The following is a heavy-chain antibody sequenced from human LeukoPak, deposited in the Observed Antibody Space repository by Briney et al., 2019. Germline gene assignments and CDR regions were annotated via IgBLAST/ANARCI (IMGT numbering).Heavy chain of an antibody. V-gene: IGHV1-18*01. J-gene: IGHJ4*02. CDR3: AREGGFGYDFTGFDY. Sequence: ASVEVSCEASGYTFITYGINWVRQAPGQGLEWMGWISAYNGDTKYALSLQGRLTMTTDTSTRTAYMELGSLGSDDTAVYYCAREGGFGYDFTGFDYWGQGTLVTVSS. CDR1: GYTFITYG. D-gene: IGHD5-12*01. CDR2: ISAYNGDT.